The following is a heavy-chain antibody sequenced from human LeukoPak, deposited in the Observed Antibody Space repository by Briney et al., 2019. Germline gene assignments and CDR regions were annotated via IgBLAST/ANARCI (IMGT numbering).Heavy chain of an antibody. Sequence: PGGSLRLSCAASGFTFGDYYMSWIRQAPGKGLEWVSYISSSGSTLYYADSVKGRITISRDNAKNSLYLQMNSLRAEDTAVYYCARMGYAFNGMDVWGQGTTVTVSS. J-gene: IGHJ6*02. CDR3: ARMGYAFNGMDV. V-gene: IGHV3-11*01. D-gene: IGHD5-18*01. CDR1: GFTFGDYY. CDR2: ISSSGSTL.